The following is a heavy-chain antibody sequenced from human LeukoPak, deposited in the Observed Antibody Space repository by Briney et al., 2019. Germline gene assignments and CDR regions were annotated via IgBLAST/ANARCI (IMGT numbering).Heavy chain of an antibody. Sequence: ASVKVSCKASGYTFTSYYMHWVRQAPGQGLEWMGIINPSGGSTSYAQKFQGRVTMTRDTSTSTIYMELSSLRSEDTAVYYCSXXXLTMVPWDYWGQGTLVTVSS. CDR1: GYTFTSYY. CDR3: SXXXLTMVPWDY. J-gene: IGHJ4*02. D-gene: IGHD3-10*01. CDR2: INPSGGST. V-gene: IGHV1-46*01.